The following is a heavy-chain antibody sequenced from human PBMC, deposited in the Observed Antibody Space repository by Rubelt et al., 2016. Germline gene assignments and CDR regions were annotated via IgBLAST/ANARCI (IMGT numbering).Heavy chain of an antibody. CDR2: FSYSGRT. Sequence: QLQLQESGPGLVRPSETLSLTCTVSGGSIESTAYSWGWIRQPPGKGLEWIGSFSYSGRTYYNPSLKSRVTISEDTSKNQFSLKLRSVTAADTAVYYCARSFMVVSAIDYWGQGTLVTVSS. J-gene: IGHJ4*02. CDR3: ARSFMVVSAIDY. V-gene: IGHV4-39*07. D-gene: IGHD2-15*01. CDR1: GGSIESTAYS.